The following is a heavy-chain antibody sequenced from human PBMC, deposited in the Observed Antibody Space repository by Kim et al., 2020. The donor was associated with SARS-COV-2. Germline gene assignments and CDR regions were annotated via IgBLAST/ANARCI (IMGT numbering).Heavy chain of an antibody. V-gene: IGHV3-30*01. Sequence: YADSVKGRFTISRDNSKNTLYLQMNSLRAEDTAVYYCARETAALNSIDYWGQGTLVTVSS. CDR3: ARETAALNSIDY. D-gene: IGHD6-13*01. J-gene: IGHJ4*02.